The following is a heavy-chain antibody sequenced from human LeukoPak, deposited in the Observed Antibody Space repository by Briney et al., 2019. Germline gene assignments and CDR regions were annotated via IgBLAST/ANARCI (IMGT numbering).Heavy chain of an antibody. Sequence: SETLSLTCTVSGDSVTTYYWSWIRQPPGKGLEWLGYVYYSGSATYNPSLKSRVTISVDRSKNQFSLKLSSVTAADTAVYYCARGPYYYDSSGYYYGSFDYWGQGTLVTVSS. V-gene: IGHV4-59*02. D-gene: IGHD3-22*01. CDR1: GDSVTTYY. CDR2: VYYSGSA. J-gene: IGHJ4*02. CDR3: ARGPYYYDSSGYYYGSFDY.